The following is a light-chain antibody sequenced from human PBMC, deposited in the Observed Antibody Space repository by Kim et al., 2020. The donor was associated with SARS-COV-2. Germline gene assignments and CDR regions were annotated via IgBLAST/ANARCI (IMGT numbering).Light chain of an antibody. CDR3: MQGAHWPPWT. J-gene: IGKJ1*01. V-gene: IGKV2-30*01. CDR1: QSLINSDGNTY. Sequence: DVVLTQSPLFLPVTLGQPASISCRSSQSLINSDGNTYLNWFHQRPGQSPRRLIYQVSNRDSGVPDRFSGSGSGTDFTLKIRRVGAEDVGVYYCMQGAHWPPWTFGQGTKVDIK. CDR2: QVS.